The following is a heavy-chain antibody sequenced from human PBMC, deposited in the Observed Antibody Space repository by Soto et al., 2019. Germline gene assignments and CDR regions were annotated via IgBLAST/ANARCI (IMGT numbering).Heavy chain of an antibody. CDR2: IYPGDSDT. Sequence: GESLKISCKGSGYSFTSYWIGWVRQMPGKGLEWMGIIYPGDSDTRYSPSLQGQVTISADKSISTAYLQWSSLKASDTAMYYCARSDTAMVNYYYMDIWGKGTTVTVSS. V-gene: IGHV5-51*01. CDR3: ARSDTAMVNYYYMDI. D-gene: IGHD5-18*01. CDR1: GYSFTSYW. J-gene: IGHJ6*03.